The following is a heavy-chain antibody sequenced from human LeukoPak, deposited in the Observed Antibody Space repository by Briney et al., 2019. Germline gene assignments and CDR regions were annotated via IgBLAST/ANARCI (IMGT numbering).Heavy chain of an antibody. CDR1: GGSISGTDYY. CDR3: AGRGYAMAY. V-gene: IGHV4-30-4*01. J-gene: IGHJ4*02. D-gene: IGHD5-12*01. CDR2: THHSGTT. Sequence: SETLSLTCSVSGGSISGTDYYWSWIRQPPGKGLEWIGYTHHSGTTSYNPSLKSRITISVDPSMNQFSLKLTSMTAADTAVYYCAGRGYAMAYWGQGTLVTVSS.